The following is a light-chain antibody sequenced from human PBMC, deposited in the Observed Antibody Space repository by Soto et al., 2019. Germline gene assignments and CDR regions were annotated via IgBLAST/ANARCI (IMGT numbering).Light chain of an antibody. Sequence: QSALTQPPSASGSPGQSVTISCTGTSSDVGGYNYVSWYQQHPGKAPKLMIYEVSKRPSGVPDRFSGSKSGNTDSLTVSGLQAEDEADYYSSSYAGSNNWNFGTGTKLTVL. CDR3: SSYAGSNNWN. CDR2: EVS. J-gene: IGLJ1*01. CDR1: SSDVGGYNY. V-gene: IGLV2-8*01.